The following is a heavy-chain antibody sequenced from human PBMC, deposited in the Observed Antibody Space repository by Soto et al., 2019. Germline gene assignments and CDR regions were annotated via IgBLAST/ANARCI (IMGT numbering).Heavy chain of an antibody. J-gene: IGHJ4*02. CDR3: ARETYDFWSGYWPLSY. V-gene: IGHV1-18*01. CDR1: GYTFTSYG. Sequence: ASVKVSCKASGYTFTSYGISWVQQAPGQGLEWMGWISAYNGNTNYAQKLQGRVTMTTDTSTSTAYMELRSLRSDDTAVYYCARETYDFWSGYWPLSYWGQGTLVTVSS. D-gene: IGHD3-3*01. CDR2: ISAYNGNT.